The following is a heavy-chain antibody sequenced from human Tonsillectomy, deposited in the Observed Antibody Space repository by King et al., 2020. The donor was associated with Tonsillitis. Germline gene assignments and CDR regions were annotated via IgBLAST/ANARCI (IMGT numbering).Heavy chain of an antibody. CDR2: ISAYNGNT. CDR1: GYTFTSYG. CDR3: ARGSPIVVVKDAFDI. D-gene: IGHD3-22*01. Sequence: VQLVESGAEVKKPGASVKVSCKASGYTFTSYGISWVRQAPGQGLEWMGWISAYNGNTNYAQKFQGRVTMTTDTSTSTAYMELRSMRSDDTAVYYCARGSPIVVVKDAFDIWGQGTMVTVSS. J-gene: IGHJ3*02. V-gene: IGHV1-18*01.